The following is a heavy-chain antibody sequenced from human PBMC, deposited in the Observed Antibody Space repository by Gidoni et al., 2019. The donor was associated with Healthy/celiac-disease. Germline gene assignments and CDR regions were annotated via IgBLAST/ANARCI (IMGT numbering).Heavy chain of an antibody. V-gene: IGHV3-15*01. D-gene: IGHD3-10*01. Sequence: EVQLVESGGGLVKPGGSLRLSCAASGFTFSNAWMSWVRQAPGKGLEWVGRIKSKTDGGTTDYAAPVKGRFTISRDDSKNTLYLQMNSLKTEDTAVYYCTTDTWGLLALFDYWGQGTLVTVSS. CDR3: TTDTWGLLALFDY. CDR1: GFTFSNAW. J-gene: IGHJ4*02. CDR2: IKSKTDGGTT.